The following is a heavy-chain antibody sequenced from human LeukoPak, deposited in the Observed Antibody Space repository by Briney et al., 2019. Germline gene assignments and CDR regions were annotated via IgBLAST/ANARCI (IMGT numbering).Heavy chain of an antibody. V-gene: IGHV1-18*01. CDR2: ISPHTYTT. CDR3: ARGQSMYY. J-gene: IGHJ4*02. D-gene: IGHD3-16*01. CDR1: GYTFNNFV. Sequence: ASVTISCNASGYTFNNFVISRVRQAPGQGLEWVGWISPHTYTTKYAQKVQGRLTMTTDASTTTVYMELRSLRFDDTAAYFCARGQSMYYWGQGTPVTVSS.